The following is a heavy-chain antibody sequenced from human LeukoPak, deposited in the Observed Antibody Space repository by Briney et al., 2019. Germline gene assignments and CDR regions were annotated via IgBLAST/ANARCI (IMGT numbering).Heavy chain of an antibody. CDR3: ATVSHGGNSAFDY. CDR1: GFTFSNSA. CDR2: ISYDASND. J-gene: IGHJ4*02. V-gene: IGHV3-30*04. Sequence: GGSLRLSCAASGFTFSNSAMLWVRQAPGKGLEWVAVISYDASNDFYADSVKGRFTVSRDNSRNTLYLQMNSLRFEDTAVYYCATVSHGGNSAFDYWGQGTLVTVSS. D-gene: IGHD4-23*01.